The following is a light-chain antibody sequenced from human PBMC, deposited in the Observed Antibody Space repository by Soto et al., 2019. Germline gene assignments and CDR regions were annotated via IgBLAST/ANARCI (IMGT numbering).Light chain of an antibody. CDR1: FSNIGDNA. J-gene: IGLJ1*01. V-gene: IGLV1-44*01. Sequence: LTQPPSLSATPGQRVNISCSGSFSNIGDNAVNWYQQLPGAAPKLLIYLNDQRPSEVPDRFSGSKSGTSAFLAISGLQSEDEADYYCAAWDDSLNALFGTGTKVTVL. CDR3: AAWDDSLNAL. CDR2: LND.